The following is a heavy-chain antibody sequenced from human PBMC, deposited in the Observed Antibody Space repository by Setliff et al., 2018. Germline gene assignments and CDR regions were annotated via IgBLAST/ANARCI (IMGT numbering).Heavy chain of an antibody. D-gene: IGHD6-6*01. CDR2: ISGSGGST. CDR1: GFTFSSYA. J-gene: IGHJ6*02. Sequence: PGGSLRLSCAASGFTFSSYAMSWVRQAPGKGLEWVSVISGSGGSTYYADSVKGRFTISRDSVKDTLTLQMNNLGADDTAVYYCASGLQSMDRSYYYYGMDVWGQGTTVTVSS. V-gene: IGHV3-23*01. CDR3: ASGLQSMDRSYYYYGMDV.